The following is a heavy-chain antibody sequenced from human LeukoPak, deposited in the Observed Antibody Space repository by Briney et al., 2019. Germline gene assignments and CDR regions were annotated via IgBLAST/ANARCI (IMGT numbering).Heavy chain of an antibody. CDR3: ARDFGSSGWYGAFDY. D-gene: IGHD6-19*01. CDR2: IHYSGST. J-gene: IGHJ4*02. Sequence: SETLSLTCAVYGGSFSGYYWSWIRQPPGKGLEWIGYIHYSGSTSYNPSLKSRVTISVDTSKNQFSLKLSSVTAADTAVYYCARDFGSSGWYGAFDYWGQGTLVTVSS. V-gene: IGHV4-59*01. CDR1: GGSFSGYY.